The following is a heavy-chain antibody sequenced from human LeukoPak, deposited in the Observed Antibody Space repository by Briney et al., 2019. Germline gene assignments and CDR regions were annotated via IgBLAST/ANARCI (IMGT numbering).Heavy chain of an antibody. CDR1: GGTFSSYA. D-gene: IGHD3-3*01. V-gene: IGHV1-69*01. CDR2: IIPIFGTA. Sequence: SVKVSCKASGGTFSSYAISWVRQAPGQGLEWMGGIIPIFGTANYAQKFQGRVTITADESTSTAYMELSSRRSEDTAVYYCARDLRGSYYDFWSGYQEWWFDPWGQGTLVTVSS. J-gene: IGHJ5*02. CDR3: ARDLRGSYYDFWSGYQEWWFDP.